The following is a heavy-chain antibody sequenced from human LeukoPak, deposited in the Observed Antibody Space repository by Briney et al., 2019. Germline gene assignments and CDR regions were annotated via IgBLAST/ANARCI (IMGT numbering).Heavy chain of an antibody. CDR2: ITSGSTYI. V-gene: IGHV3-21*01. D-gene: IGHD1-26*01. CDR1: GFSFSNYN. J-gene: IGHJ4*02. CDR3: ARYRGTYRDY. Sequence: GGSLRLSCAASGFSFSNYNMNWVRQAPGKGLEWVSSITSGSTYIFHADSVKGRFTISRDNSKNSLYLQMNSLRVEDTAVCYCARYRGTYRDYWGQGTMVTVSS.